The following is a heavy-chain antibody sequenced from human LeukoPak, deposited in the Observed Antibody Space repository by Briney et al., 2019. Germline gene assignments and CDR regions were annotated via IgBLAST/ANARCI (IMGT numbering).Heavy chain of an antibody. D-gene: IGHD1-26*01. Sequence: GESLKISCQGSEYSFATYWIAWLRQMPGKGLEWMGIIYPSDSDTRYSPSFQGQVTISADKSIKTAYLQWSSLKASDTAMYYCARPLQGIVGATGFDYWGRGTLVTVSS. CDR1: EYSFATYW. CDR3: ARPLQGIVGATGFDY. CDR2: IYPSDSDT. J-gene: IGHJ4*02. V-gene: IGHV5-51*01.